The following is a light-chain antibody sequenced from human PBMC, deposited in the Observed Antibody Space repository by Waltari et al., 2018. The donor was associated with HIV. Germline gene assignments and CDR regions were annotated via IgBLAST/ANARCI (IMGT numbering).Light chain of an antibody. V-gene: IGLV3-21*01. CDR2: YDS. J-gene: IGLJ2*01. CDR1: NIGSKS. CDR3: QVGKV. Sequence: SYVLTQPPSVSVAPGKTARITCGGNNIGSKSVHWYQQKPGQAPVLVIYYDSDRPSGIPERFSGSNSGNTATLTISRVEAGDEADYYCQVGKVFGGGTKLTVL.